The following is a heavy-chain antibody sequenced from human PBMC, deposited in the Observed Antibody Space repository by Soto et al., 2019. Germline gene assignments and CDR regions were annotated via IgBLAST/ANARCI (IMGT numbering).Heavy chain of an antibody. CDR1: GFSLSTSGVG. V-gene: IGHV2-5*01. Sequence: SGPTLVKPTQTLTLTCTFSGFSLSTSGVGVGWIRQSPGKALEWLALIYWNDDKRYSPSLKSRLTITKDTSKNQVVLTMTNMDPVDTATYYCAHRHKVGGYNYGYYFDYWGQGTLVTVSS. D-gene: IGHD5-18*01. J-gene: IGHJ4*02. CDR3: AHRHKVGGYNYGYYFDY. CDR2: IYWNDDK.